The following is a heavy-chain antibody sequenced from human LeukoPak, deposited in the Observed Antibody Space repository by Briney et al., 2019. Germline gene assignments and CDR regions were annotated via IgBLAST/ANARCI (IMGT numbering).Heavy chain of an antibody. CDR3: ARGDSGSYPEVSDY. CDR1: GFTFSSYW. J-gene: IGHJ4*02. D-gene: IGHD1-26*01. V-gene: IGHV3-7*01. CDR2: IKQDGSEK. Sequence: PGGSLRLSCAASGFTFSSYWMSWVRQAPGKGLEWVANIKQDGSEKYYVDSVKGRFTISRDNAKNSLYLQMNSLRAEDTAVYYCARGDSGSYPEVSDYWGQGTLVTVSS.